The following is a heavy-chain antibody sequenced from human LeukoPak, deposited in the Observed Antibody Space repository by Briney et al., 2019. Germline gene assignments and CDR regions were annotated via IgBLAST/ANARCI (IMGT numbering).Heavy chain of an antibody. D-gene: IGHD3-10*01. Sequence: SETLSLTCAVYGGSFSGYYWSWIRQPPGKGLEWIGEINHSGSTNYNPSLTSRVTISVDTSKNQFSLKLSSFAAADTALYYRGEGRGSPSAWGQGTLVTVSS. CDR2: INHSGST. CDR1: GGSFSGYY. J-gene: IGHJ4*02. CDR3: GEGRGSPSA. V-gene: IGHV4-34*01.